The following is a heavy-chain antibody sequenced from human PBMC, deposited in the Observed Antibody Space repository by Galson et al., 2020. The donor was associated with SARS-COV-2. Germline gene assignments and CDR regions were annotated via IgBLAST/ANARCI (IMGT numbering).Heavy chain of an antibody. CDR2: LIPVFGTP. V-gene: IGHV1-69*13. J-gene: IGHJ3*01. CDR1: GGTFHKHS. Sequence: ASVKVSCKASGGTFHKHSIDWVRQAPGQGLEWVGGLIPVFGTPNFAQKFQDRLTINPDESTSTIYMELVGLTSEDTAVYYCVRRRDCSGASGFPRGAYCSWCQGTMVTVSS. CDR3: VRRRDCSGASGFPRGAYCS. D-gene: IGHD2-15*01.